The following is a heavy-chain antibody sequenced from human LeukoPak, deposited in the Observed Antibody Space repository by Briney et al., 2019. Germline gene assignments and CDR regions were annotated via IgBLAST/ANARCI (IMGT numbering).Heavy chain of an antibody. V-gene: IGHV1-2*02. CDR1: GYTFTGYY. CDR3: ARDGGAYCGGDCYFADDY. J-gene: IGHJ4*02. CDR2: INPNSGGT. D-gene: IGHD2-21*02. Sequence: ASVKVSCKASGYTFTGYYMHWVRQAPGQGLEWMGWINPNSGGTDYAQKFQGRVTMTRDTSISTAYMELSRLRSDDTGVYYCARDGGAYCGGDCYFADDYWGQGTLVTVSS.